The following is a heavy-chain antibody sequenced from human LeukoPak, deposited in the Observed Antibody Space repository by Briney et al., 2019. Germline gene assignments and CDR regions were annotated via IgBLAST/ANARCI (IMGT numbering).Heavy chain of an antibody. Sequence: SETLSLTCTVSGGSISSYYWSWIRQPPGKGLEWIGYIYYSGSTNYNPSLKSRVTISVDTSKNQFSLKLSSVTAADTAVYYCAREVVVVPHWDDAFDIWGQGTMVTVSS. D-gene: IGHD3-22*01. CDR3: AREVVVVPHWDDAFDI. J-gene: IGHJ3*02. V-gene: IGHV4-59*01. CDR2: IYYSGST. CDR1: GGSISSYY.